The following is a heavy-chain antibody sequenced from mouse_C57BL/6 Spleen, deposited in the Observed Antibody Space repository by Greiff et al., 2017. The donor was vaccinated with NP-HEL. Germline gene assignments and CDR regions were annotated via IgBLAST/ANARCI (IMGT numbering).Heavy chain of an antibody. CDR1: GFTFSDYG. CDR3: ARSYDYDFAY. V-gene: IGHV5-17*01. D-gene: IGHD2-4*01. CDR2: ISSGSSTI. J-gene: IGHJ3*01. Sequence: EVHLVESGGGLVKPGGSLKLSCAASGFTFSDYGMHWVRQAPEKGLEWVAYISSGSSTIYYADTVKGRFTISRDNAKNTLFLQMTSLRSEDTAMYYCARSYDYDFAYWGQGTLVTVSA.